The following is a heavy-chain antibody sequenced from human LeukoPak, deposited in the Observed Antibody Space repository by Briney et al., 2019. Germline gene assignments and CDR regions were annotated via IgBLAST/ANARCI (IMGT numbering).Heavy chain of an antibody. Sequence: SVKVSCKASGGTFSSYAISWVRQAPGQGLEWMGGIIPIFGTANYAQKFQGRVTITADESTSTAYMELSSLRSEDTAVYYCARDSVDTAMVYPPVYYMDVWGKGTTVTISS. D-gene: IGHD5-18*01. J-gene: IGHJ6*03. CDR3: ARDSVDTAMVYPPVYYMDV. V-gene: IGHV1-69*13. CDR2: IIPIFGTA. CDR1: GGTFSSYA.